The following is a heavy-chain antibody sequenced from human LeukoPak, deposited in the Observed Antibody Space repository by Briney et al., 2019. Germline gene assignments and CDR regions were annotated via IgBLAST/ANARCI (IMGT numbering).Heavy chain of an antibody. CDR3: ARGYVRNRLFDY. J-gene: IGHJ4*02. Sequence: SETLSLTCTVSGDSMGTYYWNRIRQTPGKGLEWIGNIHYTNVVNLNPSFKGRLTMSRDTSKGQFSLRLSSVTAADTAHYFCARGYVRNRLFDYWGQGVLVTVSS. D-gene: IGHD3-10*02. CDR2: IHYTNVV. CDR1: GDSMGTYY. V-gene: IGHV4-59*08.